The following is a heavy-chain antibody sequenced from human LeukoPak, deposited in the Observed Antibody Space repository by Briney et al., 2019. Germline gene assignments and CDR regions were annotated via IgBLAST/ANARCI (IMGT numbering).Heavy chain of an antibody. J-gene: IGHJ4*02. CDR3: ARGGEGYPLPHYFDY. Sequence: SETLSLTCTVSTDSISNYYWNWLRQPPGKGLEWIGYIYYGGSTNYNPSLKSRVTISVDTAKNQFSLKLSSVTAADTAVYYCARGGEGYPLPHYFDYWGQGTLVTVSS. V-gene: IGHV4-59*01. CDR2: IYYGGST. D-gene: IGHD5-18*01. CDR1: TDSISNYY.